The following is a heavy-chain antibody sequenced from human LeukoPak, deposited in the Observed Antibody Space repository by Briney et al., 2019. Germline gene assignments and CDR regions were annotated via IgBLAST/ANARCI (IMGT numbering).Heavy chain of an antibody. D-gene: IGHD3-3*01. V-gene: IGHV1-8*03. Sequence: GASVKVSCKASGYTFTSYDINWVRRATGQGLEWMGWMNPNSGNTGYAQKFQGRVTITRNTSISTAYMELSSLRSEDTAVYYCARVRFSRSDAFDIWGQGTMVTVSS. CDR2: MNPNSGNT. CDR1: GYTFTSYD. CDR3: ARVRFSRSDAFDI. J-gene: IGHJ3*02.